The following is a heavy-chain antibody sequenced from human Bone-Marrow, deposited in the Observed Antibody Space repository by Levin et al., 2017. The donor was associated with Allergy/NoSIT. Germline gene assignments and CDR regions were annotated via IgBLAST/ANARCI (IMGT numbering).Heavy chain of an antibody. Sequence: SETLSLTCVVSGVSMSRSGYFWSWIRQHPEKGLEWIGYIYHNGTSYYNPSLKSRLIIAIETSKNQFSIKLSSVSAADTARYYCARSGRYFFDYWGQGTLVNVSS. J-gene: IGHJ4*02. V-gene: IGHV4-31*11. CDR1: GVSMSRSGYF. D-gene: IGHD3-10*01. CDR3: ARSGRYFFDY. CDR2: IYHNGTS.